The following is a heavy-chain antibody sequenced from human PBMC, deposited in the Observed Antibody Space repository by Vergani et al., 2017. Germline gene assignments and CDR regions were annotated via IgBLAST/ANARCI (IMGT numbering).Heavy chain of an antibody. V-gene: IGHV3-33*01. J-gene: IGHJ4*02. Sequence: QVQLEESGGGVVQPGRSLRLSCAGSGFTLSSHAMHWVRQAPGKGLEWVAFIWYDGSKEYYADSVKGRFTISRDNSKNTLFLHMNSLRPEDTAVYYCARGYCTNSICRGKVDSWGQGTLVTVSS. CDR3: ARGYCTNSICRGKVDS. CDR1: GFTLSSHA. CDR2: IWYDGSKE. D-gene: IGHD2-8*01.